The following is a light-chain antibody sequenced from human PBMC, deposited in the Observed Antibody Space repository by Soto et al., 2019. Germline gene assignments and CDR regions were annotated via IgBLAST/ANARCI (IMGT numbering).Light chain of an antibody. J-gene: IGLJ3*02. CDR2: EVT. V-gene: IGLV2-18*02. Sequence: QSALTQPPSVSGSPGQSVTISCTGTTSDIGYYDRVSWYQQPPGTAPKLMIYEVTNRPSGVPDRFSGSKSGNTASLTISGLQAEDEADYYCCSYSGTSTCWVFGGGTKVTVL. CDR3: CSYSGTSTCWV. CDR1: TSDIGYYDR.